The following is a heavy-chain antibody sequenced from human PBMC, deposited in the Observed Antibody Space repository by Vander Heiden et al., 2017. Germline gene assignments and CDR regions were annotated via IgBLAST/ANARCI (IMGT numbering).Heavy chain of an antibody. CDR1: GFTFSSYD. CDR3: ARVGIAASASFDL. V-gene: IGHV3-13*01. Sequence: EVQLVESGGGLVQPGGSLRLPCAASGFTFSSYDMHWVRQAVGKGMRWVSAICTAGDTYYPGSVKSQFTISRENAKNSLYIQMNSLRAGDTAVYYCARVGIAASASFDLWGRGTLVTVSS. J-gene: IGHJ2*01. D-gene: IGHD6-13*01. CDR2: ICTAGDT.